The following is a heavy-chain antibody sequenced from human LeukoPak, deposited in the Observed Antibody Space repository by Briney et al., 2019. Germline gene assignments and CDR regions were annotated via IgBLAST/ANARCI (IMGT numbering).Heavy chain of an antibody. CDR3: ARIEMATYDFDY. J-gene: IGHJ4*02. D-gene: IGHD5-24*01. CDR1: GYTFTSYD. Sequence: ASVKVSCKASGYTFTSYDINWVRQATGQGLEWMGWMNPNSGNTGYAQKFQGGVTMTRNTSISTAYMELSSLRSEDTAVYYCARIEMATYDFDYWGQGTLVTVSS. CDR2: MNPNSGNT. V-gene: IGHV1-8*01.